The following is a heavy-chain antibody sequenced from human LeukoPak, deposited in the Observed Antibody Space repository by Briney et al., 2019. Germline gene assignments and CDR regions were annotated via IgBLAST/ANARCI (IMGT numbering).Heavy chain of an antibody. Sequence: PGGSLRLSCAASGFTFSSYVMSWVRQAPGKGLEWVSFIYSGVGPHYSDSVKGRFTISRDDSKNTLYLQMNSLRAEDTAVYYCARRAGAYSHPYDYWGQGTLVTVSS. V-gene: IGHV3-53*01. CDR1: GFTFSSYV. CDR3: ARRAGAYSHPYDY. CDR2: IYSGVGP. J-gene: IGHJ4*02. D-gene: IGHD4/OR15-4a*01.